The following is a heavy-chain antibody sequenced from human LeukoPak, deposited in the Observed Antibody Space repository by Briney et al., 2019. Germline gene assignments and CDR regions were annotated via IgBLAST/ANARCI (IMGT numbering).Heavy chain of an antibody. D-gene: IGHD2-2*01. V-gene: IGHV3-23*01. CDR3: AKSSPGRDCSSTSCPTDY. J-gene: IGHJ4*02. CDR1: GFTFSSYG. Sequence: GGSLRLSCAASGFTFSSYGMNWVRQAPGKGLEWVSGISDKTYTTYYAASVKGRFTISRDNSKNTLYLQMNGLRVEDTAVYYCAKSSPGRDCSSTSCPTDYWGQGTLVTVSS. CDR2: ISDKTYTT.